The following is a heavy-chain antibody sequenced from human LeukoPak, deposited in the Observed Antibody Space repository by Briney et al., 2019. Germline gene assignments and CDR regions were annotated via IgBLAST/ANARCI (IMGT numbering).Heavy chain of an antibody. V-gene: IGHV3-23*01. CDR2: ISGSGGST. J-gene: IGHJ4*02. Sequence: GGSLRLSCAASGFAFSSYVMSWVRQAPGKGLEWVSGISGSGGSTYYADSVKGRLTISRDNSKNTLYVQMNSLKAEDTAVYYCARREYYYDGRGYYSPYYFDSWGQGILVTVYS. D-gene: IGHD3-22*01. CDR3: ARREYYYDGRGYYSPYYFDS. CDR1: GFAFSSYV.